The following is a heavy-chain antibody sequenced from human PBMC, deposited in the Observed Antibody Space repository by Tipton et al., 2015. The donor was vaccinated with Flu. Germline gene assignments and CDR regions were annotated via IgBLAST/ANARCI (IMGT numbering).Heavy chain of an antibody. D-gene: IGHD5-12*01. CDR1: GDSIRSDY. CDR2: IYYTGST. J-gene: IGHJ4*02. V-gene: IGHV4-59*12. CDR3: ARGSGYANAYVDY. Sequence: TLSLTCNVSGDSIRSDYWSWIRQAPGKGLEWIGYIYYTGSTSYNPSLKSRITISIDTSKRQFSLKLASVTAADTAVYYCARGSGYANAYVDYWGRGTLVTVSS.